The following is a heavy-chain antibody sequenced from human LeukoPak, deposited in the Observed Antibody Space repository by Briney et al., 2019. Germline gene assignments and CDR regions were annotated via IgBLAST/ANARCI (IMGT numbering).Heavy chain of an antibody. CDR3: ARDRRLDDYGGNSPNNFDY. CDR1: GYTFTSYG. Sequence: ASVKVSCKASGYTFTSYGISWVRQALGQGLEWMGWISAYNGNTNYAQKLQGRVTMTTDTSTSTAYMELRSLRSDDTAVYYCARDRRLDDYGGNSPNNFDYWGQGTLVTVSS. CDR2: ISAYNGNT. D-gene: IGHD4-23*01. V-gene: IGHV1-18*01. J-gene: IGHJ4*02.